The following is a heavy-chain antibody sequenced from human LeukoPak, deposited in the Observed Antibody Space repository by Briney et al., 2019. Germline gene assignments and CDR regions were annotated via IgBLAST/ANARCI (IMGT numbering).Heavy chain of an antibody. CDR3: VGGSGSRRWVDY. J-gene: IGHJ4*02. D-gene: IGHD3-10*01. CDR1: GFSFSNYG. CDR2: ITGNGATT. Sequence: GGTQRLSFAASGFSFSNYGMNWVRQAPGKGLEWVSGITGNGATTYYADSVKGRFTISRDNSKNTLYLQMNSLRAEDTAVYYCVGGSGSRRWVDYWGQGTLVTVSS. V-gene: IGHV3-23*01.